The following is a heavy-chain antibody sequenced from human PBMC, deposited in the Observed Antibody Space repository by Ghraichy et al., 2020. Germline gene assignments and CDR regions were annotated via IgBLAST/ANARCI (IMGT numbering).Heavy chain of an antibody. CDR1: GGSISSGDYY. J-gene: IGHJ4*02. Sequence: SETLSLTCTVSGGSISSGDYYWSWIRQPPGKGLEWIGYIYYSGSTYYNPSLKSRVTISVDTSKNQFSLKLSSVTAADTAVYYCARVFIEYSGYYDYWGQGTLVTVSS. CDR3: ARVFIEYSGYYDY. CDR2: IYYSGST. D-gene: IGHD5-12*01. V-gene: IGHV4-30-4*01.